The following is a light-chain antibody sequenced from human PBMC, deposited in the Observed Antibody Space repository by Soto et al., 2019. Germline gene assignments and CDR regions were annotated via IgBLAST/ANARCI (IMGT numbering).Light chain of an antibody. J-gene: IGKJ1*01. Sequence: EIVLTQSPGTLSLSPGERATLSCRASQSVSSSYLAWYQQKPGQAPRLLIYGASTRATAIPARFSGSGSGTEFTLSISSLKSEELAVYDRQQYNTWPRTFGQGTKVDIK. CDR2: GAS. CDR1: QSVSSSY. CDR3: QQYNTWPRT. V-gene: IGKV3-15*01.